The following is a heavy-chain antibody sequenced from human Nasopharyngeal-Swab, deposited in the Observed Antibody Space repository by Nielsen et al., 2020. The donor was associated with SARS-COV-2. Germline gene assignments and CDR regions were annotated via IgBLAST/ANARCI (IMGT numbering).Heavy chain of an antibody. D-gene: IGHD1-26*01. CDR3: ARDTGGAPNYFDP. CDR1: GFTFSNYA. CDR2: ISSTTPYI. V-gene: IGHV3-21*01. Sequence: GESLKISCAASGFTFSNYAVSWVRQAPGKGLEWISSISSTTPYIYYADSVKGRFTISRDNAKNSLYLQMNFLRVEDTAMYYCARDTGGAPNYFDPWGQGTLVTVSS. J-gene: IGHJ5*02.